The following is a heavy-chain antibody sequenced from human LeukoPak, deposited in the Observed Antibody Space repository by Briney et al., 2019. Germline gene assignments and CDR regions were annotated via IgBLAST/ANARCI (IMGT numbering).Heavy chain of an antibody. CDR2: IYYSGST. J-gene: IGHJ4*02. CDR1: GGSISSGGYY. CDR3: ARGGIRGQQLLNFDY. Sequence: SQTLSLTCTVSGGSISSGGYYWSWIRQHPGKGLEWIGYIYYSGSTNYNPSPKSRVTISVDTSKNQFSLKLSSVTAADTAVYYCARGGIRGQQLLNFDYWGQGTLVTVSS. D-gene: IGHD6-13*01. V-gene: IGHV4-31*03.